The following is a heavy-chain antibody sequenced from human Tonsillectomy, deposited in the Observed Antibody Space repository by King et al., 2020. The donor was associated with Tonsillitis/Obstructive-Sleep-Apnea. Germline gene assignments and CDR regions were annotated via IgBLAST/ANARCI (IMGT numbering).Heavy chain of an antibody. V-gene: IGHV3-33*01. J-gene: IGHJ4*02. D-gene: IGHD5-12*01. CDR3: ARPTVDIVATIGVALAY. CDR1: GFIFSNYG. Sequence: VQLVESGGGVVQPGRSLRLSCAASGFIFSNYGMHWVRQAPGKGLEWVAVIWYDGSNEYYADFVKGRFTISRDNSKNTLYLQMNSLRAEDTAVYFCARPTVDIVATIGVALAYWGQGTLVTVSS. CDR2: IWYDGSNE.